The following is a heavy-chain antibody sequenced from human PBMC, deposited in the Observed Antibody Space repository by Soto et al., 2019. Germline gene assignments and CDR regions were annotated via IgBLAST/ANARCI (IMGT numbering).Heavy chain of an antibody. V-gene: IGHV3-23*01. Sequence: EVQLLESGGGLIQPGGSLRLSCAASGFTFSIYAMSWVRQAPGKGLEWVSTITGNGGTSYADFVRGRFTISRDNSKNTLYPQMKSLRAEDTAVYYCAKDAPGSGWLSDYWGQGTLVTVSS. CDR3: AKDAPGSGWLSDY. D-gene: IGHD3-22*01. CDR1: GFTFSIYA. J-gene: IGHJ4*02. CDR2: ITGNGGT.